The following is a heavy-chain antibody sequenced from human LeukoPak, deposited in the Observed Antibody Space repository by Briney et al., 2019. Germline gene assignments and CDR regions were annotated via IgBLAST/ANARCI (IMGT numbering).Heavy chain of an antibody. CDR1: GGSFSGYY. V-gene: IGHV4-34*01. CDR2: INHSGST. CDR3: ARTDYYDSSGVDY. Sequence: SETLSLTCAVYGGSFSGYYWSWIRQPPGKGLEWIGEINHSGSTNYDPSLKSRVTISVDTSKNQFSLKLSSVTAADTAVYYCARTDYYDSSGVDYWGQGTLVTVSS. D-gene: IGHD3-22*01. J-gene: IGHJ4*02.